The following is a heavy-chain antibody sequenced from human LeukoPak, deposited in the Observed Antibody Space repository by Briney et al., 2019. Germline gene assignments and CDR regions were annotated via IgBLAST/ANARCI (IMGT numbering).Heavy chain of an antibody. CDR1: GGSISSGGYY. CDR3: ARTYCSGGSCRLDY. CDR2: IYYIGST. D-gene: IGHD2-15*01. Sequence: SQTLSLTCTVSGGSISSGGYYWSWIRQHPGKGLEWIGYIYYIGSTYYNPSPKSRVTISVDTSKNQFSLKLSSVTAADTAVYSCARTYCSGGSCRLDYWGQGTLVTVSS. V-gene: IGHV4-31*03. J-gene: IGHJ4*02.